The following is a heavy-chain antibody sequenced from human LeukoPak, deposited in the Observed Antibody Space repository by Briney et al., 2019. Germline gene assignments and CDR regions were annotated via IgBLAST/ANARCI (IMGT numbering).Heavy chain of an antibody. J-gene: IGHJ5*02. CDR3: ARQSSGWYNWFDP. Sequence: GESLKISCKGSGYSFTSYWIGWVRQMPGKGLEWMGIIYPGDSDTRYSPSFRGQVTISVDKSISTTYLQWSSLKASDTAMYYCARQSSGWYNWFDPWGQGTLVTVSS. V-gene: IGHV5-51*01. D-gene: IGHD6-19*01. CDR1: GYSFTSYW. CDR2: IYPGDSDT.